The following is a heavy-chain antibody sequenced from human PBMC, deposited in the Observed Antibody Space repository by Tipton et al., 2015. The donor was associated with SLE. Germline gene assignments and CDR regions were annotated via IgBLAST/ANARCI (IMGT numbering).Heavy chain of an antibody. J-gene: IGHJ3*02. CDR3: ARVGLITPDAFDI. Sequence: TLSLSCSVSGDSISRDTYYWAWGWIRQPPGKGLEWIGRICCGGSTKYNPSLDSRVSLSVDASKDQFSLKLNSVTAADTAVYYCARVGLITPDAFDIWGEGTMVTVSS. V-gene: IGHV4-61*02. CDR2: ICCGGST. CDR1: GDSISRDTYY. D-gene: IGHD5-24*01.